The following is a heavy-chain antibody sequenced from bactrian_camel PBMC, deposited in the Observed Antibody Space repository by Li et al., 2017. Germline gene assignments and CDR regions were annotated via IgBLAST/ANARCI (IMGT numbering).Heavy chain of an antibody. CDR3: AADYGRSLGLCPFRSHEYGY. J-gene: IGHJ4*01. Sequence: VQLVESGGGSVQAGGSLRLSCVASGYRFDRLCVGWFRQAPGKEREGVAAVYPGGETTYHADSVKGRFTVSQEKDKNTLYLQMNSLNTEDTAMYYCAADYGRSLGLCPFRSHEYGYWGQGTQVTVSS. D-gene: IGHD5*01. CDR1: GYRFDRLC. CDR2: VYPGGETT. V-gene: IGHV3S31*01.